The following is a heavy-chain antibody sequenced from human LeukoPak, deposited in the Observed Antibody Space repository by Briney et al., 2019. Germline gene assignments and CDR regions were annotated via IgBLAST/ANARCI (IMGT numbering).Heavy chain of an antibody. Sequence: GGSLRLSCAGSGFTFSTYAMSWVRQTPGKGLEGVAAISGSNPGTYHASSVRGRFNISRDNSKNTLHLQMNGLRAEDAAIYYCAKASVGHCSGAFCYHFDSWGQGTLVTVSS. CDR2: ISGSNPGT. V-gene: IGHV3-23*01. D-gene: IGHD2-15*01. CDR1: GFTFSTYA. J-gene: IGHJ4*02. CDR3: AKASVGHCSGAFCYHFDS.